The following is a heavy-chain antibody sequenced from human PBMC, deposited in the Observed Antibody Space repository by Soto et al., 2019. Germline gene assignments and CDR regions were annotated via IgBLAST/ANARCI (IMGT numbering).Heavy chain of an antibody. D-gene: IGHD5-18*01. V-gene: IGHV3-33*05. Sequence: QVQLVESGGGVVQPGRSLRLSCVASGFTFSSYGMHWVRQAPGKGLEWVAGIQSDGSKKYYADSVKGRFTISRDDSKNSLYVEMNSLRAEDTAMYYCASDLQLWLLEYWGQGTPVTVSS. J-gene: IGHJ4*02. CDR2: IQSDGSKK. CDR3: ASDLQLWLLEY. CDR1: GFTFSSYG.